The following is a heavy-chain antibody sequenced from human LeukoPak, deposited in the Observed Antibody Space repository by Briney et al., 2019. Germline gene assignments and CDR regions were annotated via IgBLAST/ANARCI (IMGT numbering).Heavy chain of an antibody. CDR2: IYYSGIT. J-gene: IGHJ4*02. CDR1: GGSISSYY. CDR3: ASGYCSGGSCPPFDY. V-gene: IGHV4-59*08. Sequence: SETLSLTCTVSGGSISSYYWSWIRQPPGKGREWIGYIYYSGITNYKPSLKSRVTISVDASKNQFTLKLSSVTAADTAVYYCASGYCSGGSCPPFDYWGQGTLVSVSS. D-gene: IGHD2-15*01.